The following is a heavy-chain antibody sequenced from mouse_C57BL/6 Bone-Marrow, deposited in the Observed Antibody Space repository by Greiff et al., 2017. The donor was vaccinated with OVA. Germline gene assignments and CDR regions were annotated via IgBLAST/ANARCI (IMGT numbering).Heavy chain of an antibody. D-gene: IGHD1-1*01. Sequence: EVKLVESEGGLVQPGSSMKLSCTASGFTFSDYYMAWVRQVPEKGLEWVANINYDGSSTYYLDSLKSRFIISIDNAKNILYLQMSSLKSEDTATYYCARVYYGSSDWYFDVWGTGTTVTVSS. CDR2: INYDGSST. V-gene: IGHV5-16*01. CDR1: GFTFSDYY. J-gene: IGHJ1*03. CDR3: ARVYYGSSDWYFDV.